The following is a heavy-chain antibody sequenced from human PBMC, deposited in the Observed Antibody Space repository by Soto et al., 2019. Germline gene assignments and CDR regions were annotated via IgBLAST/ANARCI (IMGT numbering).Heavy chain of an antibody. V-gene: IGHV4-31*03. CDR3: ARDISGTTVTSNGDAFDI. D-gene: IGHD4-17*01. CDR2: IYYSGST. Sequence: SETLSLTCTVSGGSISSGGYYWSWIRQHPGKGLEWIGYIYYSGSTYYNPSLKSRVTISVDTSKNQFSLKLSSVTAADTAVYYCARDISGTTVTSNGDAFDIWGQGTMVTVSS. CDR1: GGSISSGGYY. J-gene: IGHJ3*02.